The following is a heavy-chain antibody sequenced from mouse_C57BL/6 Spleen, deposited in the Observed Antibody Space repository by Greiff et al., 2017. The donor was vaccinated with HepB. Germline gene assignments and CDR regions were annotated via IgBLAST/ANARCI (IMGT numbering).Heavy chain of an antibody. Sequence: QVHVKQPGAELVKPGASVKMSCKASGYTFTSYWITWVKQRPGQGLEWIGDIYPGSGSTNYNEKFKSKATLTVDTSSSTAYMQLSSLTSEDSAVYYCARYGGYYVWYFDVWGTGTTVTVSS. V-gene: IGHV1-55*01. J-gene: IGHJ1*03. D-gene: IGHD2-3*01. CDR3: ARYGGYYVWYFDV. CDR2: IYPGSGST. CDR1: GYTFTSYW.